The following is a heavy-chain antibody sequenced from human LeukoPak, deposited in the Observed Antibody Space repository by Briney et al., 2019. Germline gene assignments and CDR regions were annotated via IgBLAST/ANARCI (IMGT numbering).Heavy chain of an antibody. CDR2: INSDGSSR. CDR1: GFPFIEYS. Sequence: GGPLRLSCTASGFPFIEYSMNWVRQAPGKGLVWVSRINSDGSSRNYADSVKGRFTISRDNAKNTLYLQMNSLRAEDTAVYYCASASSHRIAAGGDYWGQGTLVTVSS. V-gene: IGHV3-74*01. J-gene: IGHJ4*02. CDR3: ASASSHRIAAGGDY. D-gene: IGHD6-13*01.